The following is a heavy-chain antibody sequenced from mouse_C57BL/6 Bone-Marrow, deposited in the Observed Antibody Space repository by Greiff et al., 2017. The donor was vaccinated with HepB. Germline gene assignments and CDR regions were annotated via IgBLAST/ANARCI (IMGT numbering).Heavy chain of an antibody. Sequence: QVQLQQSGAELVRPGTSVKVSCKASGYAFTNYLIEWVKQRPGQGLEWIGVINPGSGGTNYNEKFKGKATLTADKSSSTAYMQLSSLTSEDSAVYFYARRYDYPFAYWGQGTLVTVSA. J-gene: IGHJ3*01. CDR1: GYAFTNYL. CDR3: ARRYDYPFAY. CDR2: INPGSGGT. D-gene: IGHD2-4*01. V-gene: IGHV1-54*01.